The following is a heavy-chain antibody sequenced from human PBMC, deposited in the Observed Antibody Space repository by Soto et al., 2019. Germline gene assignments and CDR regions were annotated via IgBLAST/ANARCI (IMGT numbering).Heavy chain of an antibody. V-gene: IGHV3-53*01. D-gene: IGHD2-15*01. CDR2: IYSGGIT. CDR3: ARDRGGRFPTHYYGMDV. J-gene: IGHJ6*02. CDR1: GLTVNSNY. Sequence: GGSRRLSLSASGLTVNSNYMMWFRQAPGKGLEWVSVIYSGGITYYADSVKCRFTISRDNCKNTLYLQMNSVRAEDTGVYYCARDRGGRFPTHYYGMDVWGQGTTVTVSS.